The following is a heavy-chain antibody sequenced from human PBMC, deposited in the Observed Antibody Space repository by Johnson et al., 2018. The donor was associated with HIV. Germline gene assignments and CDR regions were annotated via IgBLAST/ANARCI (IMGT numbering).Heavy chain of an antibody. V-gene: IGHV3-30*19. Sequence: SYWMSWVRQAPGKGLEWVASLSYDGSTKDYADSVKGRFTISRDISKNLLYLQMNSLRTEDTAVYYCARVYYYDNKDGFDIWGQGTTVTVSS. CDR1: SYW. CDR3: ARVYYYDNKDGFDI. J-gene: IGHJ3*02. D-gene: IGHD3-22*01. CDR2: LSYDGSTK.